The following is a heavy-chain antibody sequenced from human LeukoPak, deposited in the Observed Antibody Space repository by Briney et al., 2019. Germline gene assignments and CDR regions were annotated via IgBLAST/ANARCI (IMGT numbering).Heavy chain of an antibody. CDR1: GYTFTSYY. CDR3: ARVITIFPDSSGYYDY. J-gene: IGHJ4*02. D-gene: IGHD3-22*01. Sequence: ASVKVSCKASGYTFTSYYMHWVRQAPGQGLEWMGIINPSGGSTSYAQKFQGRVTMTRDMSTSTVYMELSSLRSEDTAVYYCARVITIFPDSSGYYDYWGQGTLVTVSP. CDR2: INPSGGST. V-gene: IGHV1-46*01.